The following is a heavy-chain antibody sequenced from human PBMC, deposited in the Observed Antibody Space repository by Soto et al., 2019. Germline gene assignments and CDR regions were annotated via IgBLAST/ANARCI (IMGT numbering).Heavy chain of an antibody. Sequence: SETLCLTCTVSGGSISSGGYYWSWIRQHPGKGLEWIGYIYYSGSTYYNPSLKSRVTISVDTSKNQFSLKLSSVTAADTAVYYCARHIPIDNILGFDYWGHGTLVTVSS. D-gene: IGHD2-21*01. CDR3: ARHIPIDNILGFDY. CDR2: IYYSGST. V-gene: IGHV4-31*03. J-gene: IGHJ4*01. CDR1: GGSISSGGYY.